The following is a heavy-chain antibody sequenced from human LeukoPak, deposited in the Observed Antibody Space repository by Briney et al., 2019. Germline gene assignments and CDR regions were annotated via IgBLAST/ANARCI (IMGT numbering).Heavy chain of an antibody. D-gene: IGHD3-10*01. CDR2: IIHIGST. J-gene: IGHJ6*02. CDR1: GGSFSGYY. V-gene: IGHV4-34*12. CDR3: ARFVGSGRSYYYYYGMDV. Sequence: SETLSLTCAVYGGSFSGYYWCWIRQPPRNRLHLIGEIIHIGSTHYNPSLKSRVTISVDTSKNQFSLKLSSVTAADTAVYYCARFVGSGRSYYYYYGMDVWGQGTTVTVSS.